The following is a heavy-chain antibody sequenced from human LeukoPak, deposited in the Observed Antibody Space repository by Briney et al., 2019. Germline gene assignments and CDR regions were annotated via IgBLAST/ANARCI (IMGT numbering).Heavy chain of an antibody. CDR1: VFIFSSYA. D-gene: IGHD3-22*01. Sequence: GGSLRLSCAASVFIFSSYAMSWVRQAPGRGLEWVSSLSGSGSTTYYADSVKGRFTISRDSSKNTLYLQMNSLRAEDTAVYYCAKDTRYYDSSGYYRLDYWGQGTLVTVSS. CDR2: LSGSGSTT. V-gene: IGHV3-23*01. CDR3: AKDTRYYDSSGYYRLDY. J-gene: IGHJ4*02.